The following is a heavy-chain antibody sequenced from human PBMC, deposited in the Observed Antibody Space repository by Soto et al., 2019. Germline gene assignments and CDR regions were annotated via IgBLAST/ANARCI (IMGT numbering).Heavy chain of an antibody. CDR2: ISGSGGST. CDR3: AKGGARITMIVVVIAFFDY. D-gene: IGHD3-22*01. Sequence: GGSLRLSCAGSGFTFSSYAMSWVRQAPGKGLEWVSAISGSGGSTYYADSGKGRFTSSRDNSKNTLYLEMKSLRAEDTAVYYCAKGGARITMIVVVIAFFDYWGQGTLVPVSS. J-gene: IGHJ4*02. V-gene: IGHV3-23*01. CDR1: GFTFSSYA.